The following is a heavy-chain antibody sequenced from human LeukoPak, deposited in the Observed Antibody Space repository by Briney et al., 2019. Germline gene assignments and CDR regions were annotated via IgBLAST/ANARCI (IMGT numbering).Heavy chain of an antibody. CDR1: GGTFSSYA. D-gene: IGHD3-22*01. CDR3: ARAGIGYYYDSSGYSFDY. CDR2: IIPILGIA. V-gene: IGHV1-69*04. J-gene: IGHJ4*02. Sequence: GSSVKVSCKASGGTFSSYAISWVRQAPGQGLEWMGRIIPILGIANYAQKFQGRVTITAAKSTSTAYMELSSLRSEDTAVYYCARAGIGYYYDSSGYSFDYWGQGTLVTVSS.